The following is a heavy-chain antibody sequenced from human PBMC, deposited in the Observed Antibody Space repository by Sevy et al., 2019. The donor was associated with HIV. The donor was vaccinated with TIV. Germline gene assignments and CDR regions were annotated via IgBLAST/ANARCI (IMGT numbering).Heavy chain of an antibody. CDR2: ISGGDDST. Sequence: GGSLRLSCAASGFIFSDYAMSWVRQAPGKGLEWVSSISGGDDSTYYADSVKGRFTVSRDNSKNTLYMQMNTLRAEDTALYYCAKFGYYYDSGGYYWYFDFWGRGTLVTVSS. J-gene: IGHJ2*01. CDR3: AKFGYYYDSGGYYWYFDF. CDR1: GFIFSDYA. D-gene: IGHD3-22*01. V-gene: IGHV3-23*01.